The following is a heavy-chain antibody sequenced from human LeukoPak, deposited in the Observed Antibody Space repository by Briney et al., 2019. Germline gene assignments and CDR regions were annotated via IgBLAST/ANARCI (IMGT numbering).Heavy chain of an antibody. CDR2: IRYDGSNI. Sequence: GRSLRLSCASSVFTFSSYGMHWVRQAPGKGLEGVAFIRYDGSNIYYADSVKGRFTISRDNSKNTLYLQMNSLRAEDTAVYYCAKEGIAAADYFDYWGQGTLVTVSS. CDR3: AKEGIAAADYFDY. CDR1: VFTFSSYG. D-gene: IGHD6-13*01. V-gene: IGHV3-30*02. J-gene: IGHJ4*02.